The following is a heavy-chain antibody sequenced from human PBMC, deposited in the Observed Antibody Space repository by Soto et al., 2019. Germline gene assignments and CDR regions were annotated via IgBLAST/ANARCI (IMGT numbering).Heavy chain of an antibody. D-gene: IGHD2-2*01. V-gene: IGHV4-31*03. CDR1: GGSISSGGCY. J-gene: IGHJ6*03. CDR2: IYYSGST. Sequence: TLSLTCTVSGGSISSGGCYWSWIRQHPGKGLEWIGYIYYSGSTYYNPSLKSRVTISVDTSKNQFSLKLSSVTAADTAVYYCARAKEDIVVVPAAPGHYCYYYMDVWGKGTTVTVSS. CDR3: ARAKEDIVVVPAAPGHYCYYYMDV.